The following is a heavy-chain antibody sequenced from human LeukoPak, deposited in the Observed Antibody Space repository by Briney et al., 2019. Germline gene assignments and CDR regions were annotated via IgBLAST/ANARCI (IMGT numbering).Heavy chain of an antibody. J-gene: IGHJ1*01. CDR3: AKEPTSYTSGWYFQN. CDR2: IGASGEST. V-gene: IGHV3-23*01. CDR1: GFTFSVAA. Sequence: PGGSLRLSCAASGFTFSVAAMTWVRQAPGKGLEWVSLIGASGESTYYADSVKGRFTISRDNSKNTLDPQMDSLRADDTAVYYCAKEPTSYTSGWYFQNWGHGALVTVSS. D-gene: IGHD6-25*01.